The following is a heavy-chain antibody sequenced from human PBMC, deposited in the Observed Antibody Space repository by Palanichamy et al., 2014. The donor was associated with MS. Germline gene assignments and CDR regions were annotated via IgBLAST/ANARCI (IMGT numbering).Heavy chain of an antibody. CDR1: GYSFTSYW. D-gene: IGHD3-22*01. CDR3: ARTSLAYDSSGKEPGDWFDP. V-gene: IGHV5-10-1*03. J-gene: IGHJ5*02. CDR2: IDPSDSYT. Sequence: EVQLVQSGGEGWKKTRGRSLRISCKGSGYSFTSYWISWVRQMPGKGLEWMGRIDPSDSYTNYSPSFQGHVTISADKSISTAYLQWSSLKASDTAMYYCARTSLAYDSSGKEPGDWFDPWGQGTLVTVSS.